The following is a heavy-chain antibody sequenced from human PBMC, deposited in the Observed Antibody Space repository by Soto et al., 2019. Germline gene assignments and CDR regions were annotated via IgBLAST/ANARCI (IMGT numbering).Heavy chain of an antibody. CDR2: IWYDGSNK. V-gene: IGHV3-33*01. D-gene: IGHD3-10*01. Sequence: QVQLVESGGGVVQPGRSLSLSCAASGFTFSSYGIHWVRQAPGKGLEWVAVIWYDGSNKYYADSVKGRFTISRDNSKNTLYLQMNNLRAEDTAVYYCAREVLVRGIKYHGMDVWGQGTTVTVSS. CDR1: GFTFSSYG. J-gene: IGHJ6*02. CDR3: AREVLVRGIKYHGMDV.